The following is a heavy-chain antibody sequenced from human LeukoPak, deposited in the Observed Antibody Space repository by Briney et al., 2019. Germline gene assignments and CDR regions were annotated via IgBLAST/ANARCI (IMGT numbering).Heavy chain of an antibody. V-gene: IGHV3-23*01. CDR3: GKHRESYGDSCLDDY. CDR2: ISGSGGST. J-gene: IGHJ4*02. CDR1: GVTLSNYA. Sequence: GGSLRLSCVASGVTLSNYAMSWARQAPGKGLEWVSGISGSGGSTYYADSVKGRFTISRDNSKNTLYLRMSSLRAGDTAVYYCGKHRESYGDSCLDDYWGQGTLVTVSS. D-gene: IGHD4-17*01.